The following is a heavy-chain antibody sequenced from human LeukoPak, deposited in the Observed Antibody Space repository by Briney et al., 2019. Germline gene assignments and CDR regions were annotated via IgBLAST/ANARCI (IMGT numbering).Heavy chain of an antibody. J-gene: IGHJ1*01. V-gene: IGHV1-18*01. D-gene: IGHD2-15*01. Sequence: GASVKVSCKASGYTFTSYGVSWVRQAPGQGLEWMGWISAYNGNTNYAQKLQGRVTMTTDTSTSTAYMELRSLRSDDTAVYYYARDPGRGYCSGGSCLYFQHWGQGTLVTVSS. CDR2: ISAYNGNT. CDR3: ARDPGRGYCSGGSCLYFQH. CDR1: GYTFTSYG.